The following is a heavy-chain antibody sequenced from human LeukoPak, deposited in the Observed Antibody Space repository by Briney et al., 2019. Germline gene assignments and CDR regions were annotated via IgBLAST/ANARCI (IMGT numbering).Heavy chain of an antibody. CDR3: AKSSSWSPTFDY. J-gene: IGHJ4*02. Sequence: GGSLRLSCAASGFTFSSYGVHWVRQAPGKGLEWVAVISYDGSNKYYADSVKGRFTISRDNSKNTLYLQMNSLRAEDTAVYYCAKSSSWSPTFDYWGQGTLVTVSS. V-gene: IGHV3-30*18. CDR1: GFTFSSYG. D-gene: IGHD6-13*01. CDR2: ISYDGSNK.